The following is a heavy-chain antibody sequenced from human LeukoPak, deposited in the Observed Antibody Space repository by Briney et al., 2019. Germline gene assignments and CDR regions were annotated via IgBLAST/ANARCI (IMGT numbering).Heavy chain of an antibody. J-gene: IGHJ2*01. CDR2: INHSGST. V-gene: IGHV4-34*01. CDR3: ARGVGSHWYFDL. D-gene: IGHD2-15*01. Sequence: WETLSLTCAVYGGSFSDYYWSWIRQPPGKGLEWIGEINHSGSTKYNPSLKSRVSISVDTSKNQFSLKLSSVTAADTAVYYCARGVGSHWYFDLWGRGTPVTVSS. CDR1: GGSFSDYY.